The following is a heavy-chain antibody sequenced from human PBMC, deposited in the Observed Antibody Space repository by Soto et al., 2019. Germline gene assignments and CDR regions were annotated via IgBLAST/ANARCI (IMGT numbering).Heavy chain of an antibody. CDR3: ARKVTVFDY. J-gene: IGHJ4*02. Sequence: SETLSLTCTVSGGSISIYYWSWIRQPPGKGLERIGYIYYSGSTNYNPSLKSRVTISVDTSKNQFSLKLSSVTAADTAVYYCARKVTVFDYWGQGTLVTVSS. V-gene: IGHV4-59*01. CDR2: IYYSGST. D-gene: IGHD4-17*01. CDR1: GGSISIYY.